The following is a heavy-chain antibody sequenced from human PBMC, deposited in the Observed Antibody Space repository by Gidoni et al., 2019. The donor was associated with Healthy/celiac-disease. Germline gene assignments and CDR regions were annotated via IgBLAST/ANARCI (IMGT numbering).Heavy chain of an antibody. CDR1: GFTFSDHY. D-gene: IGHD6-13*01. J-gene: IGHJ5*02. CDR3: ARGGSSSS. V-gene: IGHV3-72*01. Sequence: EVQLVESGGGLVQPGGSLRLSCAASGFTFSDHYMDWVRQAPGKGLEWVGRTRNKANSYTTEYAASVKGRFTISRDDSKNSLYLQMNSLKTEDTAVYYCARGGSSSSWGQGTLVTVSS. CDR2: TRNKANSYTT.